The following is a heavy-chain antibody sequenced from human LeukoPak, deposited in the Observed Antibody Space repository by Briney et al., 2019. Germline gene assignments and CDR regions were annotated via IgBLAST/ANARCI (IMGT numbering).Heavy chain of an antibody. Sequence: GGSLRLSCAASGFTFSNAWMSWVRQAPGKGLEWVDRIKSKTDDGTTDYAAPVKGRFTISRDDSKNTLYLQMNSLKTEDTAVYYCTTVNGYSYGCDYWGQGTLVTVSS. D-gene: IGHD5-18*01. CDR2: IKSKTDDGTT. J-gene: IGHJ4*02. CDR3: TTVNGYSYGCDY. V-gene: IGHV3-15*01. CDR1: GFTFSNAW.